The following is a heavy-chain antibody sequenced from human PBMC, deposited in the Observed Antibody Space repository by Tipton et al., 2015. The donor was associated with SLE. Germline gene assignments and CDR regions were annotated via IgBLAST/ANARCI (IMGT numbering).Heavy chain of an antibody. CDR2: ISGSGGST. CDR1: GFTFSSYA. Sequence: GSLRLSCAASGFTFSSYAMSWVRQAPGKGLEWVSAISGSGGSTYYADSVKGRFTISRDNSKNTLYLQMNSLRAEDTAVYYCASDVGSFYYFDYWGQGTLVTVSS. J-gene: IGHJ4*02. D-gene: IGHD1-26*01. CDR3: ASDVGSFYYFDY. V-gene: IGHV3-23*01.